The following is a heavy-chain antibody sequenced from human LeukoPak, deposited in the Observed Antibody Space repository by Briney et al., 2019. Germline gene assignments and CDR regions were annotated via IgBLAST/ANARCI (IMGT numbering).Heavy chain of an antibody. CDR3: TKDPGVAGIVY. D-gene: IGHD6-19*01. CDR2: ISGVGSNT. V-gene: IGHV3-23*01. CDR1: GFTFSNYA. J-gene: IGHJ4*02. Sequence: PGGSLRLSCAVSGFTFSNYAMTWVRQAPGKGLEWVSVISGVGSNTDYADSVKGRFTISRDDAKNSLYLQMNSLRAEDTALYYCTKDPGVAGIVYWGQGTLVTVSS.